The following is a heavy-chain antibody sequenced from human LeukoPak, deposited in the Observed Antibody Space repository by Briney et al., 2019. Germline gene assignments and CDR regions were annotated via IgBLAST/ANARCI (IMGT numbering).Heavy chain of an antibody. CDR2: ISGSGGST. CDR3: AKDLGSSSWSPDY. V-gene: IGHV3-23*01. J-gene: IGHJ4*02. CDR1: SLTVSSNY. Sequence: GGSLRLSCAASSLTVSSNYVSWVRQAPGKGLEWVSAISGSGGSTYYADSVKGRFTISRDNSKNTLYLQMNSLRAEDTAVYYCAKDLGSSSWSPDYWGQGTLVTVSS. D-gene: IGHD6-13*01.